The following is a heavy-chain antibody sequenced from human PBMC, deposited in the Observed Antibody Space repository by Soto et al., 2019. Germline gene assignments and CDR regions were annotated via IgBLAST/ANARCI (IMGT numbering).Heavy chain of an antibody. CDR3: ARDHYGSGSYLGPLFDY. CDR2: ISAYNGNT. Sequence: ASVKVSCKASGYTFTSYGISWVRQAPGQGLEWMGWISAYNGNTNNAQKLQGRVTMTTDTSTSTAYMELRSLRSDDTSVYYCARDHYGSGSYLGPLFDYWGQGTLVTVS. J-gene: IGHJ4*02. V-gene: IGHV1-18*01. CDR1: GYTFTSYG. D-gene: IGHD3-10*01.